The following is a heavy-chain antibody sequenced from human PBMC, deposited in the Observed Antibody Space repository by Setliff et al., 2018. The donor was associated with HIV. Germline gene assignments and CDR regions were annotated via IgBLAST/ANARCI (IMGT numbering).Heavy chain of an antibody. CDR2: IYTSGTT. Sequence: KPSETLSLTCTVSGDSISSYYWSWIRQTAGKGLEWIGRIYTSGTTDYNPSLKRRVTMSVDTSKNQFSLKLSSVTAADTAVYYCARLGDSGYDFRGYFDYWGQGKLVTVSS. CDR1: GDSISSYY. D-gene: IGHD5-12*01. V-gene: IGHV4-4*07. CDR3: ARLGDSGYDFRGYFDY. J-gene: IGHJ4*02.